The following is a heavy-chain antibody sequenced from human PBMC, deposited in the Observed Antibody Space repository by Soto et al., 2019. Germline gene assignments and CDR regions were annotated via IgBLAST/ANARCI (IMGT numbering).Heavy chain of an antibody. V-gene: IGHV3-7*03. CDR1: GFSISTYW. CDR3: ARAPISP. CDR2: IKQDGSEK. Sequence: PGGSLSLSCAASGFSISTYWMTWVRQAPGKGLEWVANIKQDGSEKYYVDSVKGRFTISRDNAKNSLYLQMNSLRAEDTAVYYCARAPISPWGQGTLVTVSS. J-gene: IGHJ5*02.